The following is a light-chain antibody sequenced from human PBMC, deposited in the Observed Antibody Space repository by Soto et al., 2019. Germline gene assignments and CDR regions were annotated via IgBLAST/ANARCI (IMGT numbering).Light chain of an antibody. J-gene: IGKJ4*01. Sequence: IQLTQSPSSLSASVGDRVTITCRASQGISSYLAWYQQKPGKAPKLLISGASALQSGVPPRFSGSGSGTDFTLTISSLQPEDFATYYCQQLNSHPLTFGGGTKVDIK. CDR2: GAS. CDR3: QQLNSHPLT. CDR1: QGISSY. V-gene: IGKV1-9*01.